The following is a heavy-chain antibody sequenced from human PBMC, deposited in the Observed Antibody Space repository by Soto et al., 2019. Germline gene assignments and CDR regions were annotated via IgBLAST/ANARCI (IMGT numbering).Heavy chain of an antibody. Sequence: QVQLQESGPGLVKPSGTLSLTCAVSGGSVSSSNWWSWVHQPPGKGLEWIGEIYHTGSTNYNPSLKSRVAISIDKSKNQFSLKLSSVTAADTAVYYCARGVGFCGDTFCFNWFDPWGQGTLVTVSS. CDR3: ARGVGFCGDTFCFNWFDP. V-gene: IGHV4-4*02. CDR1: GGSVSSSNW. J-gene: IGHJ5*02. CDR2: IYHTGST. D-gene: IGHD2-21*01.